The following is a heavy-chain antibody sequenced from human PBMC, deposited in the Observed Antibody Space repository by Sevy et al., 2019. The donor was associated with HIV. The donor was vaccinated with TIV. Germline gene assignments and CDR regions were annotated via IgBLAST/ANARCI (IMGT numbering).Heavy chain of an antibody. J-gene: IGHJ6*02. CDR1: GYTFIGHY. V-gene: IGHV1-2*06. D-gene: IGHD6-13*01. CDR2: INAHSGLT. Sequence: ASMKVSCEASGYTFIGHYIHWVRQAPGQGLEWMGRINAHSGLTDYAQKFQGRVIMTRDTSISTAYMELSRLRYDDTAVYYCAREGRIAAAGTDVWGQGTTVTVSS. CDR3: AREGRIAAAGTDV.